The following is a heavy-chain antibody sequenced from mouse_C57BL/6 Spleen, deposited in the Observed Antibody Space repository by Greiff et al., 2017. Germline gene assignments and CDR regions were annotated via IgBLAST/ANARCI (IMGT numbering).Heavy chain of an antibody. V-gene: IGHV1-64*01. CDR3: AREEITTVVVRSYFDY. Sequence: QVQLQQPGAELVKPGASVKLSCKASGYTFTSYWMHWVKQRPGQGLEWIGMIHPNSGSTNYNEKFKSKATLTVDKSSSTAYMQLSSLTSEDSAVYYCAREEITTVVVRSYFDYWGQGTTLTVSS. CDR2: IHPNSGST. CDR1: GYTFTSYW. J-gene: IGHJ2*01. D-gene: IGHD1-1*01.